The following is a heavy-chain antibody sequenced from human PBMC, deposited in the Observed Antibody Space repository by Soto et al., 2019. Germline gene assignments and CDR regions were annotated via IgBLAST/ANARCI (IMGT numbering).Heavy chain of an antibody. V-gene: IGHV1-69*08. CDR1: GGTFSSYT. Sequence: QVQLVQSGAEVKKPGSSVKVSCKASGGTFSSYTISWVRQAPGQGLEWMGRIIPILGIANYAQKFQGRVTITADKSTSTAYMELSSLRSEDTAVYYCARDLEYYYGSGSFDWGQGTLVIVSS. CDR2: IIPILGIA. D-gene: IGHD3-10*01. J-gene: IGHJ4*02. CDR3: ARDLEYYYGSGSFD.